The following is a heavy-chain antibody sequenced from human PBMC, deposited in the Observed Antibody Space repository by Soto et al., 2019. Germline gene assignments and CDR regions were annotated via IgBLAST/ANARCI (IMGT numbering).Heavy chain of an antibody. CDR2: INPNSGGT. Sequence: EVLVKGPCKASGYGFTGYHMDWVRQAPGQGLEWMGWINPNSGGTNYAQKFQGRVTMTRDTSISTAYMELSRLRSDDTAVYYCARDSSGVSYYYGMDVWGQGTTVTVSS. CDR3: ARDSSGVSYYYGMDV. D-gene: IGHD2-15*01. CDR1: GYGFTGYH. J-gene: IGHJ6*02. V-gene: IGHV1-2*02.